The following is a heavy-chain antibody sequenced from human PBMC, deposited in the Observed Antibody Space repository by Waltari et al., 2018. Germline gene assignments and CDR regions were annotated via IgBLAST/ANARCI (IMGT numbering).Heavy chain of an antibody. Sequence: QVQLVQSGAEVKKPGSSVKVSCKASGGTFSSYTISWVRQAPGQGLEWMGRIIPILGIANYAQKFQGRVTITADKSTSTAYMELSSLRSEDTAVYYCARGGSGWSGPHDYWGQGTLVTVSS. J-gene: IGHJ4*02. D-gene: IGHD6-19*01. CDR3: ARGGSGWSGPHDY. V-gene: IGHV1-69*02. CDR1: GGTFSSYT. CDR2: IIPILGIA.